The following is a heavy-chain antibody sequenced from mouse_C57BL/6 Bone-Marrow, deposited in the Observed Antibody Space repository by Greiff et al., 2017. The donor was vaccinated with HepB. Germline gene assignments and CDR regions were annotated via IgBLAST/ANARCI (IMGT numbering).Heavy chain of an antibody. V-gene: IGHV1-69*01. CDR3: ARWDYYGSSYWYFDV. CDR2: IDPSDSYT. D-gene: IGHD1-1*01. J-gene: IGHJ1*03. CDR1: GYTFTSYW. Sequence: VQLQQPGAELVMPGASVKLSCKASGYTFTSYWMHWVKQRPGQGLEWIGEIDPSDSYTNYNQKFEGKSTLTVDKSSSTAYMQLSSLTSEDSAVYYCARWDYYGSSYWYFDVWGTGTTVTVSS.